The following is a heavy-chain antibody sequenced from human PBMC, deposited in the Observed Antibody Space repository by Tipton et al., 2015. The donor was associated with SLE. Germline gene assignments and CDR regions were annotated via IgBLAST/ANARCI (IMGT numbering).Heavy chain of an antibody. J-gene: IGHJ4*02. CDR1: GFTFSSYG. CDR3: AKGAIWGGGDSIFDY. V-gene: IGHV3-30*02. CDR2: IRYDGSNK. Sequence: SLRLSCAASGFTFSSYGMHWVRQAPGKGLEWVAFIRYDGSNKYYADSVKGRFTISRDNSKNTLYLQMNSLRAEDTAVYYCAKGAIWGGGDSIFDYWGQGTPVTVSS. D-gene: IGHD2-21*01.